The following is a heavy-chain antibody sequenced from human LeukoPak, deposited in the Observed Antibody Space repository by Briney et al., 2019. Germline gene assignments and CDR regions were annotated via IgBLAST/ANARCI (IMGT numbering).Heavy chain of an antibody. J-gene: IGHJ5*02. Sequence: GASVKVSCKASGYTFTSYGISWVRQAPGQGLEWMGWISAYNGNTNYAQKLQGRVTMTTDTSTSTAYMELRSLRSDDTAVYYCARDETNRGCSSTSCYTVSTFDPWGQGTLVTVSS. CDR2: ISAYNGNT. CDR1: GYTFTSYG. D-gene: IGHD2-2*02. CDR3: ARDETNRGCSSTSCYTVSTFDP. V-gene: IGHV1-18*01.